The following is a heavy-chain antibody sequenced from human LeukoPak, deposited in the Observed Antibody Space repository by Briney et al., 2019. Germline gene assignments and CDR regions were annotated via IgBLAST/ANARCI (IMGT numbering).Heavy chain of an antibody. D-gene: IGHD3-22*01. CDR3: ARTRITMIVVAPFDY. Sequence: SVKVSCKASGYNFTTYGITWVRQAPGQGLEWMGGIIPIFGTANYAQKFQGRVTITADESTSTAYMELSSLRSEDTAVYYCARTRITMIVVAPFDYWGQGTLVTVSS. J-gene: IGHJ4*02. V-gene: IGHV1-69*13. CDR2: IIPIFGTA. CDR1: GYNFTTYG.